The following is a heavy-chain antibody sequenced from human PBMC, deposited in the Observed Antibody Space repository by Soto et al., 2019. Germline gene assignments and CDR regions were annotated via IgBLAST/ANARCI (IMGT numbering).Heavy chain of an antibody. J-gene: IGHJ4*02. CDR2: ISAHNGNT. CDR1: GYAFTTYG. CDR3: ARGRYGDY. Sequence: QVHLVQSGAEVKKPGASVKVSCKGSGYAFTTYGITWVRQAPGQGLEWMGWISAHNGNTTYAQKLQGRVTVTRDTSTSTAYMELRSLRSDDTAVYSCARGRYGDYWGQGALVTVSS. V-gene: IGHV1-18*01. D-gene: IGHD1-1*01.